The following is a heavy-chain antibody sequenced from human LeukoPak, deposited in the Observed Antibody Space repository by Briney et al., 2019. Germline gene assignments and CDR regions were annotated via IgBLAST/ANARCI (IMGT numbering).Heavy chain of an antibody. D-gene: IGHD3-16*01. V-gene: IGHV4-38-2*02. CDR1: GYSISSGYY. J-gene: IGHJ6*02. CDR2: IYHSGST. CDR3: ARVRGGYGMDV. Sequence: SETLSLTCTVSGYSISSGYYWGWIRQPPGKGLEWIGSIYHSGSTYYNPSPKSRVTISVDTSKNQFSLKLSSVTAADTAVYYCARVRGGYGMDVWGQGTTVTVSS.